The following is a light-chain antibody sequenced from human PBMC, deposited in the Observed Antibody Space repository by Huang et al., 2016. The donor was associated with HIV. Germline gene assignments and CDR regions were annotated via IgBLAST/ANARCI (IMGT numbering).Light chain of an antibody. CDR1: QSVSSSY. Sequence: EIVLTQSPGTLSLSPGERATLSCRASQSVSSSYLAWYQQKPGQAPRLLIYGASSRATGIPDRFSGSGSGTDFTLTSSRLEPEDFAVYYCQQYGSSPLFGQGTKVEIK. J-gene: IGKJ1*01. V-gene: IGKV3-20*01. CDR3: QQYGSSPL. CDR2: GAS.